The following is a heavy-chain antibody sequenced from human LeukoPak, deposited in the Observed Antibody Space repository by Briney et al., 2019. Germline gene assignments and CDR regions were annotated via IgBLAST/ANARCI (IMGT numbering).Heavy chain of an antibody. CDR2: IHTSGNI. CDR3: ARDGFCGIALDC. CDR1: GGSISSYH. D-gene: IGHD2-15*01. Sequence: SETLSLTCTVSGGSISSYHWSWIRQPAGKGLEWVGRIHTSGNINYNPSLKSRVTMSVDTSKNQFSLKLNSLTAADTAAYYCARDGFCGIALDCWGQGTLVTVSS. J-gene: IGHJ4*02. V-gene: IGHV4-4*07.